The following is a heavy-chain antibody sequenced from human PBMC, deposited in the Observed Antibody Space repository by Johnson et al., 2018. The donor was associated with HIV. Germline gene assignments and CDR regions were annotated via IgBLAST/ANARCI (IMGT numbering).Heavy chain of an antibody. CDR1: GLSFTGAW. Sequence: EVQLIESGGGLVKPGGSLTLSCAVSGLSFTGAWVSWVRQAPGKGLEWVGRIKSKTDGGTVDYAAPVKDRFTISRDDSKSTLYLQMKSMKTEDTAVYYCTTVARWIRTVAAFDIWGQGTMVTVSS. CDR2: IKSKTDGGTV. V-gene: IGHV3-15*01. D-gene: IGHD5-18*01. J-gene: IGHJ3*02. CDR3: TTVARWIRTVAAFDI.